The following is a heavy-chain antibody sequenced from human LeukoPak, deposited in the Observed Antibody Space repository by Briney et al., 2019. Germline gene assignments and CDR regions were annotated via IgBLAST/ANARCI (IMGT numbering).Heavy chain of an antibody. CDR2: INPSGGST. J-gene: IGHJ1*01. CDR3: ACSPPPFLGWSGPFCEH. V-gene: IGHV1-46*01. CDR1: GYTFTSYY. D-gene: IGHD3-3*02. Sequence: GASVKVSCKASGYTFTSYYMHWVRQAPGQGLEWMGIINPSGGSTSYAQKFQGRVTMTRDTSTSTVYMELSSLRSEDTAVYYCACSPPPFLGWSGPFCEHWGQGTLVTVSS.